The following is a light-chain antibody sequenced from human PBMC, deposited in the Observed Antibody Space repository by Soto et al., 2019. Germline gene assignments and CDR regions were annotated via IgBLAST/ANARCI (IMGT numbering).Light chain of an antibody. CDR1: QSVSSSF. V-gene: IGKV3-20*01. Sequence: EIMLTQSPGTLSLSPGERATLSCRASQSVSSSFLAWYQQKPGQAPRLLIYGASISATGIPDRFSGSGAGTDFTLSISRLEPEDFAMYLCQHYGTSLWTFGQGTNVDIK. CDR2: GAS. J-gene: IGKJ1*01. CDR3: QHYGTSLWT.